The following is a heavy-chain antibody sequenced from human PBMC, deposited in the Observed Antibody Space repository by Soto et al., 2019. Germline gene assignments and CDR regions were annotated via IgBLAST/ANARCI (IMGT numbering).Heavy chain of an antibody. Sequence: ESGGGVVQPGGSLRLSCAASGFTFRNHAMHWVRQAPGKGLECLAVIAHDGSNAFYRDSVKGRFTVSRDNSKNTLYLYMNSLRSEDTSVYYCERGDREDILVVVGARPGEYGTDIWGQGTTVIVSS. CDR1: GFTFRNHA. D-gene: IGHD2-15*01. J-gene: IGHJ6*02. CDR3: ERGDREDILVVVGARPGEYGTDI. CDR2: IAHDGSNA. V-gene: IGHV3-30-3*01.